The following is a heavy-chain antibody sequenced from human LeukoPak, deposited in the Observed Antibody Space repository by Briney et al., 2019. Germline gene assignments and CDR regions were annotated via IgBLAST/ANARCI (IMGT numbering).Heavy chain of an antibody. Sequence: GGSLRLSCAASGFTFDDYGMSWVRQAPGKGLEWVSGINWSGGSTGYADSVKGRFTISRDNAKNSLYLQMNSLRAEDTALYYCARVLAGYCSGGSCYAFDYWGQGTLVTVSS. J-gene: IGHJ4*02. D-gene: IGHD2-15*01. CDR2: INWSGGST. CDR3: ARVLAGYCSGGSCYAFDY. V-gene: IGHV3-20*04. CDR1: GFTFDDYG.